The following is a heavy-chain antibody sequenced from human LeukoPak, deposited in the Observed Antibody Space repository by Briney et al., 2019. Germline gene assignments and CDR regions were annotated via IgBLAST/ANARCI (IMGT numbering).Heavy chain of an antibody. CDR1: GDSVSSNSVA. V-gene: IGHV6-1*01. Sequence: SQTLSLTCAISGDSVSSNSVAWNWIRQSPSRGLEWLGRTYYRSKWCTDYAESVKSRITINPDTSKNQFSLQLNSVTPEDTAVYYCARIKQQLADYWGQGTLVTVSS. CDR3: ARIKQQLADY. J-gene: IGHJ4*02. CDR2: TYYRSKWCT. D-gene: IGHD6-13*01.